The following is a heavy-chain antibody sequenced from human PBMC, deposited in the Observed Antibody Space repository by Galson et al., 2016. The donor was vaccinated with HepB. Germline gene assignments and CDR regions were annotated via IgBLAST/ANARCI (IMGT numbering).Heavy chain of an antibody. CDR2: ISRSGST. Sequence: TLSLTCGVSGDSIDTGPYSWSWIRQPPGKGLEWIGYISRSGSTSSNPSLKSRVTITLAKSKSHFSLKLTSVTDADTAVYYCARTHYYDSSGYYFDSWGQGTLVTVSA. CDR3: ARTHYYDSSGYYFDS. V-gene: IGHV4-30-2*01. D-gene: IGHD3-22*01. CDR1: GDSIDTGPYS. J-gene: IGHJ4*02.